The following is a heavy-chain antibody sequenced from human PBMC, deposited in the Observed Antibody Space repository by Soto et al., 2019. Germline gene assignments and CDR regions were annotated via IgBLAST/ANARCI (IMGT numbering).Heavy chain of an antibody. J-gene: IGHJ4*02. D-gene: IGHD1-26*01. Sequence: QVQLQESGPGLVKPSQTLSLTCTVSGDSISSGGYYWSWIRQPPGKGLEWIGYVYYRGSTNYNPSLKSRVNISVATSKNQCSLNLSSVTAADTAVYFCARGRGPAGSYWGQGTLVTVSS. CDR1: GDSISSGGYY. CDR2: VYYRGST. V-gene: IGHV4-30-4*01. CDR3: ARGRGPAGSY.